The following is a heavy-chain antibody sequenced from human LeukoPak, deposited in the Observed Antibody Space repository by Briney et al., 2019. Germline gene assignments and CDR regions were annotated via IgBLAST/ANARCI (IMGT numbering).Heavy chain of an antibody. CDR1: GFTFSSYE. Sequence: GGSLRLSCAASGFTFSSYEMNWVRQAPGKGLEWVSAISGSGGSTYYADSVKGRFTISRDNSKNTLYLQMNSLRAEDTAVYYCAKRIQSAMATGYWGQGTLVTVSS. CDR2: ISGSGGST. CDR3: AKRIQSAMATGY. D-gene: IGHD5-18*01. V-gene: IGHV3-23*01. J-gene: IGHJ4*02.